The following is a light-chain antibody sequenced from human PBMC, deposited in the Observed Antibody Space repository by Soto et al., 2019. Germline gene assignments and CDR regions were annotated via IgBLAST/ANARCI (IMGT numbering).Light chain of an antibody. Sequence: IQMTQSPSPLSASVGDRVTITCRASQSISSWLAWYQQKPGKAPKLLIYDASSLESGVPSRFSGSGSGTEFTLTISSLQPDDVATYYCQQYNTYPWTFGQGTKVDI. CDR2: DAS. V-gene: IGKV1-5*01. J-gene: IGKJ1*01. CDR1: QSISSW. CDR3: QQYNTYPWT.